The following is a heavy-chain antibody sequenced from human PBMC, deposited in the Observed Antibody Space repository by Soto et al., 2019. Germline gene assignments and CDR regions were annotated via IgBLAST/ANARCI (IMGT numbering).Heavy chain of an antibody. CDR2: ISGSGGST. D-gene: IGHD3-10*01. V-gene: IGHV3-23*01. J-gene: IGHJ6*04. CDR1: GFTFSSYA. CDR3: AKCPSARVDALWFGALLLSPCSNCIDV. Sequence: GGYLRLSCAASGFTFSSYAMSWVRQAPGKGLEWVSAISGSGGSTYYADSVKGRFTISRDNSKNTLYLQMNSLRAEDTAVYYCAKCPSARVDALWFGALLLSPCSNCIDVWYKGLT.